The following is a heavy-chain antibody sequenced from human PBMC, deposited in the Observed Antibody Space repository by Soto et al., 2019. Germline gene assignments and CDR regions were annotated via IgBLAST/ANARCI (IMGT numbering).Heavy chain of an antibody. CDR1: GFTFSSYA. CDR3: ARLGIRALFDY. V-gene: IGHV3-30-3*01. J-gene: IGHJ4*02. CDR2: ISYDGSNK. Sequence: PGGSLRLSCAASGFTFSSYAMHWVRQAPGKGLEWVAVISYDGSNKYYADSVKGRFTISRDNSKNTLYLQMNSLRAEDTAVYYCARLGIRALFDYWGQGTPVTVSS.